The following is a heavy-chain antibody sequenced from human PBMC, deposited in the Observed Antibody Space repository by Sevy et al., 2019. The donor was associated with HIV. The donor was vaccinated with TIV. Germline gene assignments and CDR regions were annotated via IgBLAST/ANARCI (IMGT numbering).Heavy chain of an antibody. V-gene: IGHV6-1*01. J-gene: IGHJ6*02. CDR3: AERTNDVYYYGMDV. CDR2: TYYRSKWFN. Sequence: SQTLSLTCAISGDSVSSYRASWNWIRQSPSRGLEWLGRTYYRSKWFNDYATSVKSRITINADTSKSQFSLQLNSVTPEDTAVYYCAERTNDVYYYGMDVWAQGTTVTVSS. CDR1: GDSVSSYRAS.